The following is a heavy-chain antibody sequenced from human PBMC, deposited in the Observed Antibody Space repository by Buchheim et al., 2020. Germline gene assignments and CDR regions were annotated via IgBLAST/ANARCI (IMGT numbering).Heavy chain of an antibody. Sequence: EVQLEESGGGLVQPGGSLRLSCAASGFTLRTYWMHWVRQAPGKGLEWVSRINEDGSFTNYADSVKGQFTISRDNAENTLYLQMTSLRVEDTAMYYCARDLSGSQDYWGQGTL. V-gene: IGHV3-74*01. CDR2: INEDGSFT. J-gene: IGHJ4*02. CDR1: GFTLRTYW. CDR3: ARDLSGSQDY. D-gene: IGHD1-26*01.